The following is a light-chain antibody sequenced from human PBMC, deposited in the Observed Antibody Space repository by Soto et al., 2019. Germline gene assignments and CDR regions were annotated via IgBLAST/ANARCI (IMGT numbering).Light chain of an antibody. CDR2: KAS. CDR3: QQYFSYPLT. CDR1: QSISSW. V-gene: IGKV1-5*03. Sequence: DIQMTQSPSTLSASVGGRVTITCRASQSISSWLAWYQKKPGKAPNLLIYKASCMESGVPSRFSGSGSGTEFTLTISSLQPEDFATYYCQQYFSYPLTCGGGTKVEIK. J-gene: IGKJ4*01.